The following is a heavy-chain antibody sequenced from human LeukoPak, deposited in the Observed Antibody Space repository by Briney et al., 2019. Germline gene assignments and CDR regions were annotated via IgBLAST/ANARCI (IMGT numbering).Heavy chain of an antibody. V-gene: IGHV3-23*01. Sequence: GGSLRLSCAASGFTFNCAMSWVRQAPGKGLEWVSSISGSGGSTYYADSVKGRFTISRDNSKNTLYLQKNSLRAEDTAVYYCAKGQSGTYPRVHFDYWGQGTLVTVSS. D-gene: IGHD1-26*01. J-gene: IGHJ4*02. CDR2: ISGSGGST. CDR3: AKGQSGTYPRVHFDY. CDR1: GFTFNCA.